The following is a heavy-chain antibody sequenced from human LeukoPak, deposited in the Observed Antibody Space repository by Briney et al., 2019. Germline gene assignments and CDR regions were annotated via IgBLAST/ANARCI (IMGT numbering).Heavy chain of an antibody. CDR1: GFTVSTYG. V-gene: IGHV3-23*01. Sequence: GGSLTLVCAASGFTVSTYGMSWARQAPGKGLEWVSTISGNGVSTYYANSVKGRFTISRDNSKNTLWLQMNSLRAEDTAVYYCARGGLEYFDLRGQGTLVTVS. J-gene: IGHJ2*01. CDR3: ARGGLEYFDL. CDR2: ISGNGVST.